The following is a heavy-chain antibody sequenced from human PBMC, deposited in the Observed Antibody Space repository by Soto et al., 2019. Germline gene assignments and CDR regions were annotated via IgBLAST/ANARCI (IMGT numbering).Heavy chain of an antibody. D-gene: IGHD5-18*01. CDR2: MNPNSGNT. V-gene: IGHV1-8*01. CDR1: GYTFTSYD. CDR3: TATYYCAQLPWKQLWPRAPVVN. J-gene: IGHJ4*02. Sequence: ASVKVSCKASGYTFTSYDINWVRQATGQGLEYLGWMNPNSGNTAYVQKFQGRVTMTWDTSITKDTSKNQLVLTMTNMDPVDTATYYCAQLPWKQLWPRAPVVNWGQGTPVTVSS.